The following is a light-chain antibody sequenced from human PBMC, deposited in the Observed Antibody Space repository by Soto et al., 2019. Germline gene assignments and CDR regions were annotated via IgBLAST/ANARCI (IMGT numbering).Light chain of an antibody. CDR1: SSNIGSNT. J-gene: IGLJ1*01. Sequence: QSVLNQSPSASGTPGQRVTISCSGSSSNIGSNTVNWYHQLPGTAPKLLIYSDNQRPSGVPDRFSGSKSGTSASLAISGLQSEDEADYYCAAWDDSLNGYVFASGTKVTVL. V-gene: IGLV1-44*01. CDR3: AAWDDSLNGYV. CDR2: SDN.